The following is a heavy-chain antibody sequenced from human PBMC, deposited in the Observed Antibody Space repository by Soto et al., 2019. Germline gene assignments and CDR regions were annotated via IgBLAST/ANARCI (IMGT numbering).Heavy chain of an antibody. V-gene: IGHV3-13*01. Sequence: QPGGSLRLSCAASGFTFSSYDMHWVRQATGKGLEWVSAIGTAGDTYYPGSVKGRFTISRENAKNSLYLQMNSLRAEDTAVYYCARGYCSGGSCYPTGYYYGMDVWGQGTTVTVSS. CDR3: ARGYCSGGSCYPTGYYYGMDV. D-gene: IGHD2-15*01. CDR2: IGTAGDT. J-gene: IGHJ6*02. CDR1: GFTFSSYD.